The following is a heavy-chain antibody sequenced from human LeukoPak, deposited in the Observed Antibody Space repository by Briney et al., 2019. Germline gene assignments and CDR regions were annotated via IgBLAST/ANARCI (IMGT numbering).Heavy chain of an antibody. J-gene: IGHJ6*03. V-gene: IGHV4-34*01. CDR2: INHSGGT. CDR1: GGSFSGYY. D-gene: IGHD4-17*01. Sequence: PSETLSLTCAVYGGSFSGYYWSWIRQPPGKGLEWIGEINHSGGTNYNPSLKSRVTISVDTSKNQFSLKLSSLTAADTAVYYCARGAQTTVTSYYSYYMDVWGKGTTVTISS. CDR3: ARGAQTTVTSYYSYYMDV.